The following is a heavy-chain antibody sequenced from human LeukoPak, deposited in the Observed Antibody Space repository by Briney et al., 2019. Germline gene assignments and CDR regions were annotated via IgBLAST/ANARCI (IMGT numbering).Heavy chain of an antibody. Sequence: GGSLRLSCGASGFLLTAYAMSWVRQAPGKGLEGVSTISANGGTTYYADSVKGRFTISRDNSKKTIHLQMSSLRVEDTAVYYCAKRQGSTVEGNWYVDYWGRGSLVTVSS. V-gene: IGHV3-23*01. D-gene: IGHD4-23*01. CDR1: GFLLTAYA. CDR3: AKRQGSTVEGNWYVDY. CDR2: ISANGGTT. J-gene: IGHJ2*01.